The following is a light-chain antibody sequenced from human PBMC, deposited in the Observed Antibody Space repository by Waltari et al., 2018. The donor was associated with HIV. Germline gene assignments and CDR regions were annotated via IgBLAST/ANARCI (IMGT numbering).Light chain of an antibody. V-gene: IGKV1-5*03. CDR1: QGIGRW. J-gene: IGKJ2*01. CDR3: QEYNSIAGYT. CDR2: KAS. Sequence: DIQMTQSPSTLSASVGERVTITCQARQGIGRWLAWYQQKPGRAPKLLIYKASSLERGVPSRCSGSGSGTEFTLSISSLQPDDFATYYCQEYNSIAGYTYGQGTKLEVK.